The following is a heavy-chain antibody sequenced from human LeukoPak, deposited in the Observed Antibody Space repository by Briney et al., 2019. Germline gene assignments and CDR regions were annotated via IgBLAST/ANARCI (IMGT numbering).Heavy chain of an antibody. Sequence: GGSLRLSCAASGFTVSSNYMSWVRQAPGKGLEWVSVIYSGGSTYYADSVKGRFTISRDNSKNALYLQMHSLRAEDTAVYYCAKESEMAGPDLFDYWGQGSLVTVSS. CDR1: GFTVSSNY. CDR3: AKESEMAGPDLFDY. J-gene: IGHJ4*02. CDR2: IYSGGST. V-gene: IGHV3-53*01. D-gene: IGHD5-24*01.